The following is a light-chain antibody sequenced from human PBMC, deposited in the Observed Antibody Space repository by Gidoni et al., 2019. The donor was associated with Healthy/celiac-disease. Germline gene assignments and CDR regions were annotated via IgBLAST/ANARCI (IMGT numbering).Light chain of an antibody. Sequence: EIVMTQSPATLSVSPGDRATLSCRASQSVSSNLAWYQHKPGQAPRLLISGASTRATGIPARFSASGSWTEFTLTISSLQSEDFAVYYCQQYNNSPNTFXXXTKLEIK. CDR3: QQYNNSPNT. V-gene: IGKV3-15*01. CDR2: GAS. J-gene: IGKJ2*01. CDR1: QSVSSN.